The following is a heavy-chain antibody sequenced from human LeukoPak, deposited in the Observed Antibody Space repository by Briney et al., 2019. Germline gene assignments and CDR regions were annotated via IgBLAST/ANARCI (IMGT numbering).Heavy chain of an antibody. CDR3: ARDYYDSSGYDAFDI. CDR2: IYYSGST. D-gene: IGHD3-22*01. J-gene: IGHJ3*02. Sequence: SETLSLTCTVSGGSISSYYWSWIRQPPGKGLEWIGYIYYSGSTNYNPSLKNRVTISVDTSKNQFSLKLSSVTAADTAVYYCARDYYDSSGYDAFDIWGQGTMVTVSS. CDR1: GGSISSYY. V-gene: IGHV4-59*01.